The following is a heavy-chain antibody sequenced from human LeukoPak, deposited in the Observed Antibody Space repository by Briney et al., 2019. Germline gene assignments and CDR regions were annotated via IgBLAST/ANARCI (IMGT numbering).Heavy chain of an antibody. CDR1: GGTFSSYA. Sequence: SVKVSCKASGGTFSSYAISWVRQAPGQGLEWMGGIIPIFGTANYAQKFQGRVTITADESTSTAYMELNSLRSEDTAVYYCATLKSGLVVAATGPYNWFDPWGQGTLVTVSS. V-gene: IGHV1-69*13. CDR3: ATLKSGLVVAATGPYNWFDP. J-gene: IGHJ5*02. D-gene: IGHD2-15*01. CDR2: IIPIFGTA.